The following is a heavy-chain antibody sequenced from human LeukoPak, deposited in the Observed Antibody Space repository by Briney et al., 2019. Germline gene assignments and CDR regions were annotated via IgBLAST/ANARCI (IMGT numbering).Heavy chain of an antibody. J-gene: IGHJ4*02. CDR1: GGSFSGYY. CDR2: ISGSGDST. V-gene: IGHV3-23*01. CDR3: AKRQVPDY. D-gene: IGHD1-1*01. Sequence: ETLSLTCAVYGGSFSGYYWSWIRQAPGKGLEWISGISGSGDSTKYADSVKGRLTISRDNSKNTLYLQMNSLRADDTAVYYCAKRQVPDYWGQGTLVTVSS.